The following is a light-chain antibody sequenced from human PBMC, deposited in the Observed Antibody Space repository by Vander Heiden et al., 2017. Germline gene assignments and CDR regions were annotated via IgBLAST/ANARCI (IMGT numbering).Light chain of an antibody. J-gene: IGKJ2*02. CDR1: QSLVCGDRHTY. V-gene: IGKV2-30*01. CDR3: MQHTHWPRT. Sequence: AVMTQSPLSLPVTLGQPASIFCTSSQSLVCGDRHTYLNWFHQRPGQSPRRLVYRVSIRDSGVPDRFSGSGSGNDFTLKISRVEAEDIGLYYCMQHTHWPRTFGQGTKLEI. CDR2: RVS.